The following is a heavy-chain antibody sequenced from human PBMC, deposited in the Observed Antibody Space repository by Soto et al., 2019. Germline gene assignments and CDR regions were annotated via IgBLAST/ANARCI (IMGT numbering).Heavy chain of an antibody. Sequence: EVQLVESGGGLVKPGGSLRLSCAVSGFIFSRYSMNWVRQAPGKGLEWVSSIGTSGSYIYDTDSVKGRFTISRDNTKDSMYLQLNSLRAEDTAIYYRARGSAFIGLDYWGQGTPVTVSS. CDR3: ARGSAFIGLDY. CDR2: IGTSGSYI. CDR1: GFIFSRYS. V-gene: IGHV3-21*01. J-gene: IGHJ4*02. D-gene: IGHD1-26*01.